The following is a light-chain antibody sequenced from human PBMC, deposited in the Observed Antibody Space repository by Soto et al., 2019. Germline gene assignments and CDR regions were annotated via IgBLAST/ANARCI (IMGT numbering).Light chain of an antibody. V-gene: IGKV2-30*01. J-gene: IGKJ1*01. CDR1: QSLVFSDGDTY. CDR3: LQLTLWPWT. Sequence: DVVLTQSPLSLPVALGQPASISCTSSQSLVFSDGDTYFSWFHQRPGQSPRRLIYKVSNRDSGVPDRFSGSGSGTDFTLEISRVEAEDVGVYYCLQLTLWPWTFGQGNKVEI. CDR2: KVS.